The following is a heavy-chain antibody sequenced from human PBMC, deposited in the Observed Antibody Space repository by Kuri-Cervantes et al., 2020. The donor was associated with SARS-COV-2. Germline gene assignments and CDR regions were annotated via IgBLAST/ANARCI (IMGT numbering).Heavy chain of an antibody. D-gene: IGHD3-10*01. CDR2: INPNSGGT. CDR1: GYTFTGYY. V-gene: IGHV1-2*04. J-gene: IGHJ6*02. Sequence: ASVNVSCKASGYTFTGYYTHWVRQAPGQGLEWMGWINPNSGGTNYAQKFQGWVTMTRDTSISTAYMELSRLRSDDTAVYYCARASVRGIIITYHSYGMDVWGQGTTVTVSS. CDR3: ARASVRGIIITYHSYGMDV.